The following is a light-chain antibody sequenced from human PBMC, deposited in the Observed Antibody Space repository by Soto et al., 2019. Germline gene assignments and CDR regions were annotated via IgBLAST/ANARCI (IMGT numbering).Light chain of an antibody. Sequence: EIVMTQSPATLSVSPGERATLSCRASQSVGSDLAWYQQKPGQAPRLVIYDIFTRATGVPTRISGSGSGTEFXLXIXXXXXXXXXVYYCQQYNSWPLTFGGGTKV. J-gene: IGKJ4*01. CDR2: DIF. V-gene: IGKV3D-15*01. CDR3: QQYNSWPLT. CDR1: QSVGSD.